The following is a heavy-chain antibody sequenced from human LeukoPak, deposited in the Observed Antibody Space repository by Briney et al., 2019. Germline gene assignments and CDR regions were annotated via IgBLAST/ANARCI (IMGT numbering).Heavy chain of an antibody. J-gene: IGHJ6*02. CDR3: ARACPSSTSCHYGMDV. CDR1: GYTFTSYG. V-gene: IGHV1-18*01. D-gene: IGHD2-2*01. CDR2: ISAYNGNT. Sequence: GASVKVSCKASGYTFTSYGISWVRQAPGQGLEWMGWISAYNGNTNYAQKLQGRVTMTTDTSTSTAYMELRSLRSDDTAVYYCARACPSSTSCHYGMDVWGQGTTVTVSS.